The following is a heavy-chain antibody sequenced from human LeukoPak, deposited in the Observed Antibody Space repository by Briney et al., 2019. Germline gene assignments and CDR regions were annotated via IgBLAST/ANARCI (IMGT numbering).Heavy chain of an antibody. D-gene: IGHD5-12*01. J-gene: IGHJ4*02. Sequence: GGSLRLSCAASGFTFSSYWMTWVRQAPGKGLEWVGNIKRDGSEKYYVDSVKARFTISRDNAKNSLYLQMNSLRAEDTAVYYCAKDLTQSGYADYWGQGTLVTVSS. CDR3: AKDLTQSGYADY. CDR1: GFTFSSYW. CDR2: IKRDGSEK. V-gene: IGHV3-7*01.